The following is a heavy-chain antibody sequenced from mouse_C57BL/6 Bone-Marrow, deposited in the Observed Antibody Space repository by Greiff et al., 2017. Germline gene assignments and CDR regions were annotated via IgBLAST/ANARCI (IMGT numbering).Heavy chain of an antibody. J-gene: IGHJ3*01. CDR2: IYPSDSET. D-gene: IGHD1-1*01. V-gene: IGHV1-61*01. Sequence: QVQLKQPGAELVRPGSSVKLSCKASGYTFTSYWMDWVKQRPGQGLEWIGNIYPSDSETHYNQKFKDKATLTVDKSSSTAYMQLSSLTSEDSAVYYCARRYYGSSAFAYWGQGTLVTVSA. CDR3: ARRYYGSSAFAY. CDR1: GYTFTSYW.